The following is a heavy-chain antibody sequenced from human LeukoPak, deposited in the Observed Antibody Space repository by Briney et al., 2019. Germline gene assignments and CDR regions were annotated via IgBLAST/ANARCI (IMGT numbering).Heavy chain of an antibody. CDR1: GFTFSSYW. J-gene: IGHJ5*02. V-gene: IGHV3-74*01. Sequence: GGSLRLSRAASGFTFSSYWMHWVRQAPGKGLVWVSRINTDGSSTSYADSVKGRFTISRDNAKNTLYLQMNSLRAEDTAVYYCARLVRGVTRENWFDPWGQGTLVTVSS. CDR2: INTDGSST. CDR3: ARLVRGVTRENWFDP. D-gene: IGHD3-10*01.